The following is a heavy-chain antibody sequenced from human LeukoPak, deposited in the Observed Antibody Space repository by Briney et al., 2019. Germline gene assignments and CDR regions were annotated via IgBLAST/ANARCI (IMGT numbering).Heavy chain of an antibody. Sequence: GGSLRLSCAASGFAFSTYSMNWVRQAPGKGLEWVSYIKSSSDTIYYADSVKGRFTTSRDNAKNSLYLQMNSLRAEDTAVYYCARDVYDFWTGYCDYWGQGTLDTVSS. J-gene: IGHJ4*02. CDR1: GFAFSTYS. V-gene: IGHV3-48*04. CDR3: ARDVYDFWTGYCDY. CDR2: IKSSSDTI. D-gene: IGHD3-3*01.